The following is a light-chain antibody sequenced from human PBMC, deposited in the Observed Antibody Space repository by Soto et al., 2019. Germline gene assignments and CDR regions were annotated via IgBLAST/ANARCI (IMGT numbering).Light chain of an antibody. V-gene: IGKV3-11*01. CDR1: QNIDMY. J-gene: IGKJ5*01. Sequence: ETVLTQSPATLSLSPGERATLSCRASQNIDMYLAWYQQKPGQAPRLLIYDASNRATGIPARFSGSGSGTDFTLTISSLEPEDFALYYCQQRKYWPPLTFGQGTRLDMK. CDR3: QQRKYWPPLT. CDR2: DAS.